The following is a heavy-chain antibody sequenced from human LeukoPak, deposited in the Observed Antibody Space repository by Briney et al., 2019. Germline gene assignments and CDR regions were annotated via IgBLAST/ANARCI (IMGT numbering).Heavy chain of an antibody. CDR2: IKSDGITI. Sequence: GGSLRLSCAASGFTFSNYMMHWVRQAPGKGLVWVSRIKSDGITITYADSVKGRFTVSRDNAKNSLYLHLNSLRDEDTAVYYCARDPRPYSGSGLHFDIWGQGTLVTVSS. J-gene: IGHJ3*02. V-gene: IGHV3-74*01. CDR1: GFTFSNYM. CDR3: ARDPRPYSGSGLHFDI. D-gene: IGHD1-26*01.